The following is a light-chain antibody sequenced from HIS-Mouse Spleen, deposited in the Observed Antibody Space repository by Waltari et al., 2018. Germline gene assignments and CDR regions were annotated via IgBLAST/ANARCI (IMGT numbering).Light chain of an antibody. CDR2: EDS. J-gene: IGLJ2*01. CDR3: YSTDSSGNHRV. Sequence: SYELTQPPSVSVSPGQTARITCSGDALPKKYAYWYQQKSGQAPVLVIYEDSKRPSGLPERFSGSSSGTMATLIISGAQVEDEADYYCYSTDSSGNHRVFGGGTKLTVL. V-gene: IGLV3-10*01. CDR1: ALPKKY.